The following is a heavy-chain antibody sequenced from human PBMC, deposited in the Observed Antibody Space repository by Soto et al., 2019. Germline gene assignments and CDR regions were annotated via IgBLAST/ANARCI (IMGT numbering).Heavy chain of an antibody. V-gene: IGHV1-69*12. CDR2: IIPLFRTP. D-gene: IGHD4-4*01. J-gene: IGHJ6*02. CDR1: GGTFSSSA. Sequence: QVQLVQSGAEMKEPGSSVKVSCKTSGGTFSSSAISWLRQAPGQGLEWMGGIIPLFRTPDYAQKFQGRVIAADESTITASMELSSLRSEDTAVYYCARDNARLQLGGNYYYILDVWGQGTTITVSS. CDR3: ARDNARLQLGGNYYYILDV.